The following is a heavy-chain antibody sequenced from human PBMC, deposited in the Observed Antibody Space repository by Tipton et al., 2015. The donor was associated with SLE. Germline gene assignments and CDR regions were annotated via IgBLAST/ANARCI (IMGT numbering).Heavy chain of an antibody. CDR2: IKKDGSEK. CDR3: ARAGYHDSSGYYYLQRDPLKDAFDI. D-gene: IGHD3-22*01. J-gene: IGHJ3*02. CDR1: GFTFSWYW. Sequence: SLRLSCAASGFTFSWYWMNWVRQAPGKGLEWVANIKKDGSEKYYVDSVKGRFTISRDNAKNSLYLQMNSLRAEDTAVYYCARAGYHDSSGYYYLQRDPLKDAFDIWGQGTMVTVSS. V-gene: IGHV3-7*01.